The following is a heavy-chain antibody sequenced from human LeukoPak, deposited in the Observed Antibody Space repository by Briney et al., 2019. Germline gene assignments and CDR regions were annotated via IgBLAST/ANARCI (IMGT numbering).Heavy chain of an antibody. CDR1: GGSISSYY. D-gene: IGHD1-26*01. V-gene: IGHV4-59*01. CDR2: IYYSGST. J-gene: IGHJ4*02. Sequence: SETLSLTCTVSGGSISSYYWSWIRQPPGKGLEWIGYIYYSGSTNYNPSLKSRVTISVETSKNQFSLKLSSVTAADTAVYYCARSWELDYYFDYWGQGTLVTVSS. CDR3: ARSWELDYYFDY.